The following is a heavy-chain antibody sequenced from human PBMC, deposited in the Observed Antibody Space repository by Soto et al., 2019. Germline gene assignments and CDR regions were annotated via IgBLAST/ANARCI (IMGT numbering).Heavy chain of an antibody. CDR1: GYTFTSYG. J-gene: IGHJ5*02. Sequence: GASVKVSCKASGYTFTSYGISWVRQAPGQGLEWMGRISAYNGNTNYAQKLQGRVTMTTDTSTSTAYMELRSLRSDDTAVYYCARWIVGATTGGWFDPWGQGTLVTVSS. CDR3: ARWIVGATTGGWFDP. CDR2: ISAYNGNT. D-gene: IGHD1-26*01. V-gene: IGHV1-18*04.